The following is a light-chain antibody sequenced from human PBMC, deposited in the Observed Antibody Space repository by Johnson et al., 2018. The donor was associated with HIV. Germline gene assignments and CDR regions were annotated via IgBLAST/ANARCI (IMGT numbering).Light chain of an antibody. CDR3: GTWDDSLGVFV. V-gene: IGLV1-51*01. CDR1: SSNIGNNY. Sequence: QSVLTQPPSVSAAPRQKVTISCSGSSSNIGNNYVSWYQQLPGTAPKLLIYDNNKRPSGIPDRFTGSKSGTSATLGITGLQTGDEADYYCGTWDDSLGVFVFASEPKVTVL. CDR2: DNN. J-gene: IGLJ1*01.